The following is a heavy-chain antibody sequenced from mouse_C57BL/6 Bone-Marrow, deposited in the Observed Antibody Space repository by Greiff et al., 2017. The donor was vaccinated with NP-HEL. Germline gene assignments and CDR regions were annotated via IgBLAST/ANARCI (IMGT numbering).Heavy chain of an antibody. Sequence: QVQLQQPGAELVKPGASVKVSCKASGYTFTSYWMHWVKQRPGQGLEWIGRIHPSDSDTNYNQKFKGKATLTVDKSSSTAYMQLSSLTSEDSAVYDGAIDTTVFSSPYYYAMDYWGQGTAVTVSS. V-gene: IGHV1-74*01. CDR1: GYTFTSYW. D-gene: IGHD1-1*01. CDR2: IHPSDSDT. J-gene: IGHJ4*01. CDR3: AIDTTVFSSPYYYAMDY.